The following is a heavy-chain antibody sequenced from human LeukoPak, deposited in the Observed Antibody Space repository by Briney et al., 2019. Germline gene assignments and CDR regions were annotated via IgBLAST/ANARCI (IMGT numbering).Heavy chain of an antibody. Sequence: GRSLRLSCAASGFTFDDYAMHWVRQAPGKGLEWVSGISWNSFTIGYADSVKGRFTISRDNAKNSLYLQMNSLRVEDTALYYCAKDIGRVDTASTYMDVWGKGTTVTISS. J-gene: IGHJ6*03. CDR2: ISWNSFTI. CDR3: AKDIGRVDTASTYMDV. V-gene: IGHV3-9*01. D-gene: IGHD5-18*01. CDR1: GFTFDDYA.